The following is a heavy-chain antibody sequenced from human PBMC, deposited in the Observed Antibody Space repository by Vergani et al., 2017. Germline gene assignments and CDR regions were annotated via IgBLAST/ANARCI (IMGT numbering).Heavy chain of an antibody. CDR3: ARDWYYDILTGPAGFDP. J-gene: IGHJ5*02. Sequence: QVQLVQSGAEVKKPGASVKVSCKASGYTFTSYDINWVRQATGQGLEWMGWMNPNSGNTGYAQKFQGRVTMTRNTSISTAYMELSSLRSEDTAVYYCARDWYYDILTGPAGFDPWGQGTLVTVSS. CDR2: MNPNSGNT. D-gene: IGHD3-9*01. V-gene: IGHV1-8*01. CDR1: GYTFTSYD.